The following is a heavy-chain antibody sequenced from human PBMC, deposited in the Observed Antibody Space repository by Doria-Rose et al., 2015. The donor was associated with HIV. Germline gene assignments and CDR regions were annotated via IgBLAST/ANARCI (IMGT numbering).Heavy chain of an antibody. D-gene: IGHD6-13*01. V-gene: IGHV2-26*01. J-gene: IGHJ4*02. Sequence: QESGPVLVKPTETLTLTCTVSGVSLSSPGMGVSWIRQPPGKALEWLANIFSDDERSYKTSLMIRLTVSRGTSKSQVVLTMTDMDPVDTATYYCARIKSSRWYHKYYFDFWGQGTLVIVSA. CDR1: GVSLSSPGMG. CDR2: IFSDDER. CDR3: ARIKSSRWYHKYYFDF.